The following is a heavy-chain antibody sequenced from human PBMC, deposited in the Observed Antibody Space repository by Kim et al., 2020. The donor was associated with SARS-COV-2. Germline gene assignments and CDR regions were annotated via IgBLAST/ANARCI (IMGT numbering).Heavy chain of an antibody. Sequence: SETLSLTCAVYGGSFSGYYWSWIRQPPGKGLEWIGEINHSGSTNYNPSLKSRVTISVDTSKNQFSLKLSSVTAADTAVYYCARGKNMVRGVTPWFDPWGQGTLVTVSS. J-gene: IGHJ5*02. CDR1: GGSFSGYY. D-gene: IGHD3-10*01. CDR3: ARGKNMVRGVTPWFDP. CDR2: INHSGST. V-gene: IGHV4-34*01.